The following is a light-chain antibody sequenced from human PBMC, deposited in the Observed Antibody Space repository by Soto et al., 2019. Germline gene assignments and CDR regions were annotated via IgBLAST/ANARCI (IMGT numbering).Light chain of an antibody. CDR2: GAS. V-gene: IGKV3-20*01. CDR3: QQYDTSPPST. Sequence: EIVLTQSPDTLSLSPGERATLSCRASQGVSSSYLAWYQQKPGQAPRLLIYGASSRATGIPDRFSGSGSGTDFTLTISRLEPEDLAVYFCQQYDTSPPSTFGQGTRLEIK. CDR1: QGVSSSY. J-gene: IGKJ5*01.